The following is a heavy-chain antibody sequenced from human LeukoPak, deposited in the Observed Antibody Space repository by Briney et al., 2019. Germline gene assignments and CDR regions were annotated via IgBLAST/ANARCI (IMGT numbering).Heavy chain of an antibody. CDR3: ARDNYDFWSGYYAGYYYYYMDV. CDR1: GFTFSSYS. CDR2: ISSSSSYI. Sequence: GGSLRLSCAASGFTFSSYSMNWVRQAPGKGLEWVSSISSSSSYIYYADSVKGRFTISRDNAKNSLYLQMNSLRAEDTAVYYCARDNYDFWSGYYAGYYYYYMDVWGKGTTVTVSS. V-gene: IGHV3-21*01. D-gene: IGHD3-3*01. J-gene: IGHJ6*03.